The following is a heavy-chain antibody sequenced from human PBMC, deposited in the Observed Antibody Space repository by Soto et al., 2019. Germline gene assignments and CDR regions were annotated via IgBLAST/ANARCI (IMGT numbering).Heavy chain of an antibody. J-gene: IGHJ6*02. CDR3: ATPQPYSGYATGDHYGMDV. D-gene: IGHD5-12*01. CDR2: IYYSGST. Sequence: QLQLQESGPGLVKPSETLSLTCTVSGGSISSSSYYWGWIRQPPGKGLEWIGSIYYSGSTYYNPSLKSRVAISVDTSKNQFSLKLSSVTAADTAVYYCATPQPYSGYATGDHYGMDVWGQGTTVTVSS. V-gene: IGHV4-39*01. CDR1: GGSISSSSYY.